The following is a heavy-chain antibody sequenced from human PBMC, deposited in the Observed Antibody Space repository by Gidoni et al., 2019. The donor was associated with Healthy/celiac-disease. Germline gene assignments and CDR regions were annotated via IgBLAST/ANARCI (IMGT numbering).Heavy chain of an antibody. CDR2: INHSGST. D-gene: IGHD3-9*01. CDR1: GGSFSGYY. J-gene: IGHJ6*02. V-gene: IGHV4-34*01. CDR3: ATGLHGVTGYYTYYYYYGMDV. Sequence: QVQLQQWGAGLLKPSETLSLTCAVYGGSFSGYYWSGIRQPPGKGLEWIGEINHSGSTNYNPSLKSRVTISVDTSKNQFSLKLSSVTAADTAVYYCATGLHGVTGYYTYYYYYGMDVWGQGTTVTVSS.